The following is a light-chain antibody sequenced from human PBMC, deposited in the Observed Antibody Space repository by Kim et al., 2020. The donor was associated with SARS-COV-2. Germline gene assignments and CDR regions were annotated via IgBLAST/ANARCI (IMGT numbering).Light chain of an antibody. J-gene: IGKJ2*01. CDR2: DAS. CDR3: QQYHDSGT. CDR1: QDISTH. V-gene: IGKV1-33*01. Sequence: DIQMTQSPSSLSASIGDRVTITCQASQDISTHLNWYQHKAGRAPKLLIYDASTLEAGVPSGFSGSGSGTHFTFTINNLQPEDVATYYCQQYHDSGTFGQGTKLEI.